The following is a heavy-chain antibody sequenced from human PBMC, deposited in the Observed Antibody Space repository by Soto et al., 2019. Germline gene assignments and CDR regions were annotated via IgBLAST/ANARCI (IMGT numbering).Heavy chain of an antibody. J-gene: IGHJ4*02. CDR3: ARGRDSGLYYFDY. D-gene: IGHD2-21*01. V-gene: IGHV3-13*01. CDR1: GFTFSNYH. CDR2: ISTPGNT. Sequence: LRLSCAASGFTFSNYHMHWVSQATGKGLEWVSTISTPGNTCSPGSMKGRFTISRENAKNSLYLQINSLRVDDTAVYYCARGRDSGLYYFDYWGRGTLVTVSS.